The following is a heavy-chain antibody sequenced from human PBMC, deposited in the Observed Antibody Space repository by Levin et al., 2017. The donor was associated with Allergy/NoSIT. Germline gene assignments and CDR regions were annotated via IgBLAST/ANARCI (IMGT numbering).Heavy chain of an antibody. V-gene: IGHV3-11*01. J-gene: IGHJ6*02. D-gene: IGHD3-3*01. CDR2: IGSSGSTI. Sequence: SCAASGFTFSYYPMNWVRQAPGKGLEWISYIGSSGSTIYYADSVQGRFTISRDNAKNSLYLQMDSLRVEDPATYYCARDRDYDVSRACLGGVVRHCYYYGMDVWGQGTTVTVAS. CDR1: GFTFSYYP. CDR3: ARDRDYDVSRACLGGVVRHCYYYGMDV.